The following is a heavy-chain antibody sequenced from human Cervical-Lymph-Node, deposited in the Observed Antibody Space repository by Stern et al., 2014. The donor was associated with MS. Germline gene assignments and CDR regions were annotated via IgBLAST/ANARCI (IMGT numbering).Heavy chain of an antibody. CDR2: FYPDDFDP. CDR3: AAILTPDAFDI. J-gene: IGHJ3*02. CDR1: GYTFANYW. D-gene: IGHD2-2*02. Sequence: EVQLVQSGAEVKKPGESLKISCKGSGYTFANYWLGWMRQMPGKGLEWMAIFYPDDFDPRYSPSFRGQVTMSADKSISTAYLQWDSLKASDTAIYYCAAILTPDAFDIWGQGTMVTVSS. V-gene: IGHV5-51*01.